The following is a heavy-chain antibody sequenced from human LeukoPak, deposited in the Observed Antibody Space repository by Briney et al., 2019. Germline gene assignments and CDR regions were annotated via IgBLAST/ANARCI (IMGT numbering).Heavy chain of an antibody. V-gene: IGHV4-31*03. Sequence: SETLSLTCTVSGGSINSGSYYWSWIRQHPGKGLAWIGYIHYSGSTYYNPSLKSRLTISVDTSKNQLSLKLSSVTAADTAVYYCAAAATSSSSELGYWGQGTLVTVSS. CDR3: AAAATSSSSELGY. CDR1: GGSINSGSYY. CDR2: IHYSGST. J-gene: IGHJ4*02. D-gene: IGHD6-6*01.